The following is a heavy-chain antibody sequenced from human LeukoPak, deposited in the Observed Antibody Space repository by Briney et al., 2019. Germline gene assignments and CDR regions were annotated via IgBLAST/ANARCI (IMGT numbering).Heavy chain of an antibody. CDR3: AKDRYNTAMVSFDY. CDR2: ISGSGGST. CDR1: GFTFSSYA. J-gene: IGHJ4*02. Sequence: GGSLRLSCVASGFTFSSYAMSWVRQAPGKGLEWVSAISGSGGSTYYADSVKGHFTISRDNSKNTLYLQMSSLRADDTAVYYCAKDRYNTAMVSFDYWGQGTLVTVSS. V-gene: IGHV3-23*01. D-gene: IGHD5-18*01.